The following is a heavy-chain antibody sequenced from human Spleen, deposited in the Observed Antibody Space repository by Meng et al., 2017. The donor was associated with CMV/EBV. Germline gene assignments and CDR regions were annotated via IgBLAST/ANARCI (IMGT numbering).Heavy chain of an antibody. CDR3: ARDLAGTYYFDY. Sequence: CKASGGTFSSYAIGWVRQATGQGLEWMGGIIHILGIANCAQKFQGRVTITADKSTSTAYMELSSLRSEDTAVYYCARDLAGTYYFDYWGQGTLVTVSS. CDR1: GGTFSSYA. CDR2: IIHILGIA. J-gene: IGHJ4*02. D-gene: IGHD6-19*01. V-gene: IGHV1-69*10.